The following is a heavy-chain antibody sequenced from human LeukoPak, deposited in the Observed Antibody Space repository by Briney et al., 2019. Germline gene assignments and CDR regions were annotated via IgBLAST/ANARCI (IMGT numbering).Heavy chain of an antibody. J-gene: IGHJ4*02. Sequence: PGGSLRLSCAASGFTFSSYWMHWVRQAPGKGLVWVSRIKTDGSSTNYADSVKGRFTISRDNAKNTLYLQMNSLRAEDTAVYYCARRREGYNAELFDYWGQGTLATVSS. CDR3: ARRREGYNAELFDY. D-gene: IGHD5-24*01. V-gene: IGHV3-74*01. CDR2: IKTDGSST. CDR1: GFTFSSYW.